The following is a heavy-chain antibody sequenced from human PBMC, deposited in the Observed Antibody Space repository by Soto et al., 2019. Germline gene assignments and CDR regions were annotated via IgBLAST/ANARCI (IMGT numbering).Heavy chain of an antibody. CDR2: ISNDGGNK. V-gene: IGHV3-30*03. D-gene: IGHD5-18*01. CDR3: AGGGGYSSTGGY. J-gene: IGHJ4*02. Sequence: QVQLVESGGGVVQPGRSLRLSCADSGFTFSTYAMHWVRQAPGKGLEWMALISNDGGNKYYADSVKGRFTISRDNSKNQLYLQMNRLRPEDTAVFDCAGGGGYSSTGGYWGQGTLVTVSS. CDR1: GFTFSTYA.